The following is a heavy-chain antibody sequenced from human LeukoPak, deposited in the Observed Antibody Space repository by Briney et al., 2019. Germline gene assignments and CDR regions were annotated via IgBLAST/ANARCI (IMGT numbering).Heavy chain of an antibody. D-gene: IGHD2-2*01. V-gene: IGHV4-31*03. CDR3: ARSYCSSTSCSPYYYYYMDV. CDR1: GGSISSGDYY. CDR2: IYYSGST. Sequence: SRTLSLTCTVSGGSISSGDYYWSWIRQHPGKGLEWIGYIYYSGSTYYNPSLKSRVTISVDTSKNQFSLKLSSVTAADTAVYYCARSYCSSTSCSPYYYYYMDVWGKGTTVTVSS. J-gene: IGHJ6*03.